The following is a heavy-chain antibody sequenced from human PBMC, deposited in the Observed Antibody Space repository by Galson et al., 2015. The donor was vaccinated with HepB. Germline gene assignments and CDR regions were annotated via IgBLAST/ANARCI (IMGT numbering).Heavy chain of an antibody. D-gene: IGHD2-15*01. CDR3: ERVGYCSGGSCPNWFDP. J-gene: IGHJ5*02. CDR2: ISAYNGNT. CDR1: GYTFTSYG. Sequence: SVKVSCKASGYTFTSYGISWVRQAPGQGLEWMGWISAYNGNTNYAQKLQGRVTMTTDTSTSTAYMELRSLRSDDTAVYYCERVGYCSGGSCPNWFDPWGQGTLVTVSS. V-gene: IGHV1-18*04.